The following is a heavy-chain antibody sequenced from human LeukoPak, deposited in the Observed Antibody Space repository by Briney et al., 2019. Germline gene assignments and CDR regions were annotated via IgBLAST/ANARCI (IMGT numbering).Heavy chain of an antibody. J-gene: IGHJ4*02. Sequence: GGSLRLSCAASGFTFSSHWMSWVRQAPGKGLEWVANIKQDGSEKYYVDSVKGRFTISRDNAKNSLYLQMNSLRAEDTATYYCARDYVAAGISWDYWGQGTLVTVSS. CDR3: ARDYVAAGISWDY. CDR1: GFTFSSHW. D-gene: IGHD6-13*01. CDR2: IKQDGSEK. V-gene: IGHV3-7*01.